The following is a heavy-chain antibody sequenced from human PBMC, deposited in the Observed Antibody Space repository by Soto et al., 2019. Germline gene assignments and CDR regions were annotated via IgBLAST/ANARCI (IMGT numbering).Heavy chain of an antibody. CDR1: GFTFDDYA. Sequence: EVHLVESGGGLVQPAGSLRLSCAASGFTFDDYAMHWVRQAPGKGLERVEGFSANSGNIGYADSVKGRFTISRDNVKNSLYLQMKSLRTDDTALYYCAKDRDPGETTDGGEYFDYWGQGTLVTVSS. D-gene: IGHD1-1*01. V-gene: IGHV3-9*01. CDR3: AKDRDPGETTDGGEYFDY. J-gene: IGHJ4*02. CDR2: FSANSGNI.